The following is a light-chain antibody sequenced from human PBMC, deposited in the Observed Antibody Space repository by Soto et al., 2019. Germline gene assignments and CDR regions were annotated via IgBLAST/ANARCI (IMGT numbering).Light chain of an antibody. V-gene: IGKV3-20*01. CDR1: QSVSSK. J-gene: IGKJ1*01. Sequence: EIVMTQSPATLSVSPGEGATLSCRASQSVSSKLAWYQQKPGQAPRLLIYGASSRATGIPDRFSGSGSGTDFTLAIGRLEPEDFAVYYCQQYGRSPWTFGQGTKVDIK. CDR2: GAS. CDR3: QQYGRSPWT.